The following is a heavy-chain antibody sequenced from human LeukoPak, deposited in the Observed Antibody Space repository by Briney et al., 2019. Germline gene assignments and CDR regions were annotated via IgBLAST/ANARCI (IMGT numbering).Heavy chain of an antibody. J-gene: IGHJ4*02. CDR3: ARDLVGLTGDY. CDR1: GFTFSSYA. D-gene: IGHD2-8*02. CDR2: ISYDGSNK. V-gene: IGHV3-30-3*01. Sequence: PGGSLRLSCAASGFTFSSYAMHWVRQAPGKGLEWVAVISYDGSNKYYADSARGRFTISRDNAKNTVYLQMNNLRAEDTAVYYCARDLVGLTGDYWGQGTLVTVSS.